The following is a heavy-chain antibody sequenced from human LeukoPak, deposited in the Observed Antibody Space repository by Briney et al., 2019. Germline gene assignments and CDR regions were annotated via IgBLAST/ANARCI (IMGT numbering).Heavy chain of an antibody. CDR2: ISSSSSYI. CDR3: ARVQFGKVYYYDSSGPQGAFDI. V-gene: IGHV3-21*01. Sequence: GGSLRLSCAASGFTFSSYSMNWVRQAPGKGLEWVSSISSSSSYIYYADSVKGRFTISRDNAKNSLYLQMNSLRAEDTAVYYCARVQFGKVYYYDSSGPQGAFDIWGQGTMVTVSS. D-gene: IGHD3-22*01. J-gene: IGHJ3*02. CDR1: GFTFSSYS.